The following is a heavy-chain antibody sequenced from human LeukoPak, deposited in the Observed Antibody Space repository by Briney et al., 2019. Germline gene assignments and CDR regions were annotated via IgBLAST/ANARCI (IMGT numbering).Heavy chain of an antibody. CDR2: IYYSGST. CDR3: ARHEYSGSYYGLSWFDP. Sequence: PSETLSPTCTVSGGSIRSSGYYWGWIRQPPGKGLEWIASIYYSGSTYYNPSLKRRVTIYVEKSKNQLSLKLSSLTAADTAVYYCARHEYSGSYYGLSWFDPWGQGTLVTVSS. CDR1: GGSIRSSGYY. D-gene: IGHD1-26*01. J-gene: IGHJ5*02. V-gene: IGHV4-39*01.